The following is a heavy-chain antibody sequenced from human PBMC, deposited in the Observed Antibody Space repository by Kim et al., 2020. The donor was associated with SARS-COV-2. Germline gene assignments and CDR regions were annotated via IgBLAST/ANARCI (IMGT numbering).Heavy chain of an antibody. CDR3: ARGRRGITMVRGVKADWFDP. CDR1: GYTFTSYD. CDR2: MNPNSGNT. J-gene: IGHJ5*02. V-gene: IGHV1-8*01. Sequence: ASVKVSCKASGYTFTSYDINWVRQATGQGLEWMGWMNPNSGNTGYAQKFQGRVTMTRNTSISTAYMELSSLRSEDTAVYYCARGRRGITMVRGVKADWFDPWGQGTLVTVSS. D-gene: IGHD3-10*01.